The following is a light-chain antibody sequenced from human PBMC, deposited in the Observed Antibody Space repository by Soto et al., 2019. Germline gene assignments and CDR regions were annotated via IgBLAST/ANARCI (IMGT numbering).Light chain of an antibody. J-gene: IGKJ4*01. CDR1: QSVLYSSNSNNH. CDR3: QQYDSSLT. Sequence: DIVLTQSPDSLAVSLGERATINGKSSQSVLYSSNSNNHLAWYQQKPGHPPKLLIYWASTREFGVPDRFSVSGSETDFTLTFRSLQAEDVAVYYCQQYDSSLTFGGGTKVEIK. V-gene: IGKV4-1*01. CDR2: WAS.